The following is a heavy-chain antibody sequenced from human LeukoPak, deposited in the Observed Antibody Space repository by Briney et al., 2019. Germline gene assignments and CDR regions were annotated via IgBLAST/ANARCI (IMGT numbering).Heavy chain of an antibody. V-gene: IGHV3-23*01. J-gene: IGHJ4*02. CDR2: ISANGGAT. CDR3: AKASGSPYYFDY. Sequence: PGGSLRLSCAASGFTFSNFAMSWVRQAPGKGLECVSLISANGGATYYADSVKGRFTSSRDNSKSTLYLQMNSLRADDTAVYYRAKASGSPYYFDYWGQGTLVTVSS. CDR1: GFTFSNFA. D-gene: IGHD3-10*01.